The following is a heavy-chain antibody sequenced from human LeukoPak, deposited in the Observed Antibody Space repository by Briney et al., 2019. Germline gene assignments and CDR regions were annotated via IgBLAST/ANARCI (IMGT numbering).Heavy chain of an antibody. CDR2: IYYSGCT. Sequence: SQTLSLTCTVSGGSISSGGYYWSWIRQHPGKGLEWIGYIYYSGCTYYNPSLKSRVTISVDTSKNQFSLKLSSVTAADTSVYYCARVNYGSGSYDLVSLEESYYFDYWGQGTLVTVSS. CDR1: GGSISSGGYY. J-gene: IGHJ4*02. CDR3: ARVNYGSGSYDLVSLEESYYFDY. V-gene: IGHV4-31*03. D-gene: IGHD3-10*01.